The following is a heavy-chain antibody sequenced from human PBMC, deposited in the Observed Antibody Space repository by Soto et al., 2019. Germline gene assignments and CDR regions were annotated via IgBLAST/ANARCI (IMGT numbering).Heavy chain of an antibody. D-gene: IGHD4-17*01. CDR2: IPSDGSNQ. V-gene: IGHV3-30*18. Sequence: PGGSLRLSCAASGFTFSSYAIHWVRQAPGKGLEWVALIPSDGSNQYYADSVEGRFTISRDNSKDTVYLQMHSLRPEDTSVYFCAKGTPVNGDYALDYWGQGTLVTVSS. CDR3: AKGTPVNGDYALDY. CDR1: GFTFSSYA. J-gene: IGHJ4*02.